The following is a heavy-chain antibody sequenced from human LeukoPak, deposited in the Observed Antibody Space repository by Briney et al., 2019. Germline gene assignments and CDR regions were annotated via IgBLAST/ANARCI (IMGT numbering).Heavy chain of an antibody. CDR2: ISYDGSKK. Sequence: GRSLRLSCAASGFTFNNYVMHWVRQAPGKGLEWVAVISYDGSKKYYADSVRGRLTISRDNSKNTLYLQMNNVRTEDTAVYYCAKGAASDYYFDHWGQGTLVTVSS. CDR1: GFTFNNYV. J-gene: IGHJ4*02. V-gene: IGHV3-30*18. D-gene: IGHD6-13*01. CDR3: AKGAASDYYFDH.